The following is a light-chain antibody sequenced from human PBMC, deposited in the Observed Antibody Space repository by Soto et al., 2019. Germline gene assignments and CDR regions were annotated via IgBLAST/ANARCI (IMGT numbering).Light chain of an antibody. CDR1: QTVSSY. V-gene: IGKV3-20*01. J-gene: IGKJ5*01. Sequence: ENVLTQSPGTLSLSPGERATLSCRASQTVSSYLTWYQQRPGQAPRLLIPGASRRATGIPDRFSGSGSGTDFTLTISRLEPEDFALYYCQQYGTSPITVGQGTRLEIK. CDR3: QQYGTSPIT. CDR2: GAS.